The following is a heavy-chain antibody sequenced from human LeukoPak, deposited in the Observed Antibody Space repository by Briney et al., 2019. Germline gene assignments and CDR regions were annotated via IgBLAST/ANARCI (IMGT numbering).Heavy chain of an antibody. CDR3: ARGIVGAALGDFDY. J-gene: IGHJ4*02. D-gene: IGHD1-26*01. CDR1: GYTFTGYY. Sequence: GASVKVSCKASGYTFTGYYMHWVRQAPGQGVEGMGWINPNSGGTNYAQKFQGRVTMTRDTSISTAYMELSRLRSDDTAVYYCARGIVGAALGDFDYWGQGTLVTVSS. V-gene: IGHV1-2*02. CDR2: INPNSGGT.